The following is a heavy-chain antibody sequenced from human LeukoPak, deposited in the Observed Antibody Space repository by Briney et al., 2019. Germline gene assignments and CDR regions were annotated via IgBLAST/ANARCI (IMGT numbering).Heavy chain of an antibody. CDR3: ARSYGENSGDFDY. CDR1: GYTFTGYY. D-gene: IGHD4-23*01. Sequence: ASVKVSCKASGYTFTGYYFYWVRQAPGQGLEWMGWINPNSGGTNYAQNFQGRVTMTRDTSISTAYMELSRLRSDDTAVYYCARSYGENSGDFDYWGQGTLVTVSS. CDR2: INPNSGGT. V-gene: IGHV1-2*02. J-gene: IGHJ4*02.